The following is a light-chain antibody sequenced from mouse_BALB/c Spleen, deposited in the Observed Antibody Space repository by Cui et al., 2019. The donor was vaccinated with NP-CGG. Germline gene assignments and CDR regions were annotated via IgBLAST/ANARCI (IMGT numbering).Light chain of an antibody. CDR1: TGAVATSNY. CDR2: GTN. J-gene: IGLJ1*01. CDR3: ALWYSNHWV. Sequence: AVVAQESTITTPPVETVTLTCRSSTGAVATSNYANWVQEKPDHLFTGLIGGTNNRAPGVPARFSGSLIGDKAALTITGAQTEDEAIYFCALWYSNHWVFGGGTKLTVL. V-gene: IGLV1*01.